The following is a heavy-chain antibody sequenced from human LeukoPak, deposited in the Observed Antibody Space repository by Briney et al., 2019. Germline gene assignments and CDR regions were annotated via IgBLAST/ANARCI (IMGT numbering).Heavy chain of an antibody. CDR1: GGSISSSNW. CDR2: IYHSGST. D-gene: IGHD6-13*01. CDR3: ARPPWQQLVLGFDY. Sequence: SETLSLTCAVSGGSISSSNWWSWVRQPPGKGLEWIGEIYHSGSTNYNPSLKSRVTISVDKSKNQFSLKLSSVTAADTAVYYCARPPWQQLVLGFDYWGQGTLATVSS. J-gene: IGHJ4*02. V-gene: IGHV4-4*02.